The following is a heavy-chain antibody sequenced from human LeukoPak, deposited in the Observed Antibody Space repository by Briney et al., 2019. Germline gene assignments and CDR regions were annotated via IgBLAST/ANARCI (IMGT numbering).Heavy chain of an antibody. J-gene: IGHJ4*02. CDR1: GVSVGSGDYF. D-gene: IGHD1-14*01. CDR3: TRNARPDY. Sequence: SETLSLTCTVSGVSVGSGDYFWSWIRQPPGKGLEWIGYIYFSGSTDSNPSLESRVTVSIDTSKNQFSLKLRSVTAADTAVYYCTRNARPDYWGQGLLVTVSS. V-gene: IGHV4-30-4*08. CDR2: IYFSGST.